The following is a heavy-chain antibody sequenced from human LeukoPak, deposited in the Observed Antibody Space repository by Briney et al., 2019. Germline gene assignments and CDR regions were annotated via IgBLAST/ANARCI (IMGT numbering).Heavy chain of an antibody. V-gene: IGHV5-51*01. Sequence: GESLKISCKGSGYSFTSYWIGWVRQMPGKGLEWMGIIYPGDSDTRYSPSFQGQVTISADKSISTAYLQWSSLKASDTAMYYCASSTIAAAVPDAFDIWGQGTMVTVSS. CDR3: ASSTIAAAVPDAFDI. CDR2: IYPGDSDT. CDR1: GYSFTSYW. D-gene: IGHD6-13*01. J-gene: IGHJ3*02.